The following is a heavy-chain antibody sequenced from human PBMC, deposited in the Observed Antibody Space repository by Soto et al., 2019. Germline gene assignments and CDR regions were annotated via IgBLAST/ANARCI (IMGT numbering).Heavy chain of an antibody. CDR3: ARGSSDWLPYFDY. CDR1: GYTFTINA. D-gene: IGHD3-9*01. Sequence: GASVNVSCKAPGYTFTINAIHWVRQAPGQRLEWMGWINSANGNTKYSQKFQGRATITRDTSASTAYMELSSLRSEDTAVYFCARGSSDWLPYFDYWGQGSLVTVS. J-gene: IGHJ4*02. CDR2: INSANGNT. V-gene: IGHV1-3*01.